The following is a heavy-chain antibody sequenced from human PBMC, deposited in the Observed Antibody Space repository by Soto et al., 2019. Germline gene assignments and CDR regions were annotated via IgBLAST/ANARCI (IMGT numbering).Heavy chain of an antibody. CDR2: INPLPTSGST. CDR1: GYIFTNYY. V-gene: IGHV1-46*01. Sequence: ASVKVSCKASGYIFTNYYIHGVRQAPGQGLEWMAIINPLPTSGSTNYAQEFQGRLTVTRDTSTSTVYMELSSLRSDDTAIYYRARDLAAAAYWGQGTLVTVSS. CDR3: ARDLAAAAY. J-gene: IGHJ4*02. D-gene: IGHD6-13*01.